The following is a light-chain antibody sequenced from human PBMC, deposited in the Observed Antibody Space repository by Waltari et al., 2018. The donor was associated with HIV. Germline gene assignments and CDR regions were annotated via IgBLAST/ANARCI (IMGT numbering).Light chain of an antibody. CDR1: SSDVGSYTF. V-gene: IGLV2-23*01. CDR3: CSYAGNNTLV. Sequence: QSALTQPASVSGSPGQSITISCTGTSSDVGSYTFVSWYQQHPGKAPKFMIYEGTKLPSGVSNRFSGSESGNTASLASSGLQAEDEADYHCCSYAGNNTLVFGGGTKLTVI. J-gene: IGLJ3*02. CDR2: EGT.